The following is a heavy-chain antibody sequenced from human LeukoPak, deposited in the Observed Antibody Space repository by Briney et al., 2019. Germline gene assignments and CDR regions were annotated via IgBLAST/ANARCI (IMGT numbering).Heavy chain of an antibody. CDR3: ARSTREVGERFDF. Sequence: GGSLILSCAVSGLTFSASAIHWVRQASGKGLEWVGRIRSNVNNYSTAYAASVRGRFTISRGDSKNTAYLQMNSLKTEDTATYCCARSTREVGERFDFWGQGTLVTVSS. CDR2: IRSNVNNYST. CDR1: GLTFSASA. J-gene: IGHJ4*02. V-gene: IGHV3-73*01. D-gene: IGHD3-10*01.